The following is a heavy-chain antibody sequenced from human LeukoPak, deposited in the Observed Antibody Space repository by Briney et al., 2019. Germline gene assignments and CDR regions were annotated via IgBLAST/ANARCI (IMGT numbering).Heavy chain of an antibody. CDR3: ARELYSSSWYIDS. J-gene: IGHJ4*02. Sequence: TLSLTCTVSGGSISSDGHYWSWIRQHPGKGLEWIGYVHYSGYTFYNPSLKSRLTISVDTSKSQFSLKLSSVTAADTAVYYCARELYSSSWYIDSWGQGTLVTVSS. V-gene: IGHV4-31*03. CDR1: GGSISSDGHY. CDR2: VHYSGYT. D-gene: IGHD6-13*01.